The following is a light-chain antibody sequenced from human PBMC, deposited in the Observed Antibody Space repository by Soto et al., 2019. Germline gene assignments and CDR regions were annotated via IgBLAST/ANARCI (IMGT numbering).Light chain of an antibody. CDR1: SXDVGSYNL. Sequence: QSVLTQPVSVSGSPGQSITISCTGTSXDVGSYNLVSWYQQHPGKAPKLMIYEGNKRPSGASNRFSGSKSGNTASLTISGLQAEDEADYYCCSYASRDTYVFGTGTKVNLL. CDR2: EGN. J-gene: IGLJ1*01. CDR3: CSYASRDTYV. V-gene: IGLV2-23*01.